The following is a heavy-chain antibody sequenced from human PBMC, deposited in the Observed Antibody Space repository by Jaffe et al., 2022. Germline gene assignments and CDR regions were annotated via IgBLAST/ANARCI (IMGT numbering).Heavy chain of an antibody. CDR1: GYSFTSYW. Sequence: EVQLVQSGAEVKKPGESLKISCKGSGYSFTSYWIGWVRQMPGKGLEWMGIIYPGDSDTRYSPSFQGQVTISADKSISTAYLQWSSLKASDTAMYYCARLVGYNWNHWEKGYYFDYWGQGTLVTVSS. V-gene: IGHV5-51*03. J-gene: IGHJ4*02. CDR2: IYPGDSDT. D-gene: IGHD1-20*01. CDR3: ARLVGYNWNHWEKGYYFDY.